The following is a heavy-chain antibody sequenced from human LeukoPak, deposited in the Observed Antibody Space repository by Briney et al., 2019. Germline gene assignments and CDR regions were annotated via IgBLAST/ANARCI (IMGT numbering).Heavy chain of an antibody. D-gene: IGHD4-17*01. CDR2: ISAYNGNT. J-gene: IGHJ4*02. Sequence: ASVKVSCKASGYTFTSYGISWVRQAPGQGLEWMGWISAYNGNTNYAQKLQGRVTMTTDTSTSTAYMELRSLRSDDTAVYYCARDIFHWGDYGDSFDYWGQGTLATVSS. CDR3: ARDIFHWGDYGDSFDY. CDR1: GYTFTSYG. V-gene: IGHV1-18*01.